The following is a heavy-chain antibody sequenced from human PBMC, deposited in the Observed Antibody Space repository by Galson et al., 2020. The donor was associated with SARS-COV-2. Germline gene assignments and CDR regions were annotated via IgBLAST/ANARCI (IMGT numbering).Heavy chain of an antibody. V-gene: IGHV4-34*01. CDR2: ISHSGST. CDR1: GGSFSDYS. CDR3: ARGGSRPIMAFDYYYFYMDV. D-gene: IGHD3-10*01. J-gene: IGHJ6*03. Sequence: SETLSLTCAVYGGSFSDYSWTWVRQPPGKGLEWIGEISHSGSTNYSPSLKSRVFMSVDTSKNQFSLKLRSVTAADTAVYYCARGGSRPIMAFDYYYFYMDVWGKGTTVTGSS.